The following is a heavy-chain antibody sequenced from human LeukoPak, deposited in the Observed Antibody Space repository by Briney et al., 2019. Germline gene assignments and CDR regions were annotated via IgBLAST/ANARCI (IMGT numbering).Heavy chain of an antibody. CDR1: GGTFSSYA. CDR2: IIPIFGTA. V-gene: IGHV1-69*13. Sequence: PWASVKVSCKASGGTFSSYAISWVRQAPGQGLEWMGGIIPIFGTANYTQKFQGRVTITADESTSTAYMELSSLRSEDTAVYYCASRYCSGGSCYLTFDYWGQGTPVTVSS. D-gene: IGHD2-15*01. CDR3: ASRYCSGGSCYLTFDY. J-gene: IGHJ4*02.